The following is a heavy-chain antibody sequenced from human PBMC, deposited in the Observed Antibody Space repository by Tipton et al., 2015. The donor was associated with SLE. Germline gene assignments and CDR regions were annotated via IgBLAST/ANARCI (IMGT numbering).Heavy chain of an antibody. CDR3: ARVAPTEVFDY. V-gene: IGHV4-34*12. D-gene: IGHD1-1*01. CDR1: DGSISDYY. Sequence: TLSLTCTVSDGSISDYYWSWIRQPPGKGLEWIAEIIHSGVTNYNPSLRSRVTISVDMSKNQVSLKLSSVTAADTAVYYCARVAPTEVFDYWGQGTLVTVSS. J-gene: IGHJ4*02. CDR2: IIHSGVT.